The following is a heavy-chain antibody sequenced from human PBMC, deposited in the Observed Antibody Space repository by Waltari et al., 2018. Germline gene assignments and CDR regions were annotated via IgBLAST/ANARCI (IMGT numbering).Heavy chain of an antibody. Sequence: QVQLQQWGAGLLKPSETLSLTCAVYGGSFSGYYWSWIRQPPGKGLEWIGEINHSGSTNYNPSLKSRVTISVDTSKNQFSLKLSSVTAADTAVYYWARGGYDYVWGSYPRRVWFDPWGQGTLVTVSS. J-gene: IGHJ5*02. V-gene: IGHV4-34*01. CDR3: ARGGYDYVWGSYPRRVWFDP. CDR2: INHSGST. D-gene: IGHD3-16*02. CDR1: GGSFSGYY.